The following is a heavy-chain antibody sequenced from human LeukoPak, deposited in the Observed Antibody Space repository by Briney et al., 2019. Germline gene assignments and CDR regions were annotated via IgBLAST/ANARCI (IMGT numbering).Heavy chain of an antibody. Sequence: ASVKVSCKASGFIFSSSAVQWVRQARGQRLEWIGWIVVGSGNTNYAQNFQERVTITRDMSTSTAYMELSSLRSEDTAVYYCARSYGDATFDYWGQGTLVTVSS. CDR2: IVVGSGNT. CDR1: GFIFSSSA. J-gene: IGHJ4*02. V-gene: IGHV1-58*01. D-gene: IGHD4-17*01. CDR3: ARSYGDATFDY.